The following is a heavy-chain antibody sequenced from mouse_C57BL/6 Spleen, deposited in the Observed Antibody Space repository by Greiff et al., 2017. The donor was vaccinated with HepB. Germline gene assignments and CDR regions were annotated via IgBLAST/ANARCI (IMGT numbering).Heavy chain of an antibody. CDR2: ISYDGSN. CDR3: ARDGYYGSSPYAMDY. D-gene: IGHD1-1*01. V-gene: IGHV3-6*01. Sequence: EESGPGLVKPSQSLSLTCSVTGYSITSGYYWNWIRQFPGNKLEWMGYISYDGSNNYNPSLKNRISITRDTSKNQFFLKLNSVTTEDTATYYCARDGYYGSSPYAMDYWGQGTSVTVSS. CDR1: GYSITSGYY. J-gene: IGHJ4*01.